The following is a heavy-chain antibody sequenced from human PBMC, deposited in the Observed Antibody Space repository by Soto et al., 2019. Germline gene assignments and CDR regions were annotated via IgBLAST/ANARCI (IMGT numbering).Heavy chain of an antibody. V-gene: IGHV3-30*18. Sequence: QVQLVESGGGVVQPGRSLRLSCAASGFTFSSYGMHWVRQAPGKGLEWVAVISYDGSNKYYADSVKGRFTISRDNSKNTLYLQMNSLRAEDTAVYYCANGYRDGYFDYWGQGTLVTVSS. CDR3: ANGYRDGYFDY. CDR1: GFTFSSYG. D-gene: IGHD5-18*01. CDR2: ISYDGSNK. J-gene: IGHJ4*02.